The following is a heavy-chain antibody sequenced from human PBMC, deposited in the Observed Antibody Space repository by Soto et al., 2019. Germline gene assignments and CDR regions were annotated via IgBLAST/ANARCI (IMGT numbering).Heavy chain of an antibody. CDR1: GFTFSDYP. D-gene: IGHD3-10*01. CDR3: ARERRGAPPVIRGVPTWRTLDY. V-gene: IGHV3-30*04. Sequence: QVQLVESGGGVVQPGRSLSLSCATSGFTFSDYPLHWVRQAPGKGLEWVALISYDGANKYYADSVKGRFTVSRDNSLHTMWLQMNSLRVEDTALYFCARERRGAPPVIRGVPTWRTLDYWGQGTLITVSS. CDR2: ISYDGANK. J-gene: IGHJ4*02.